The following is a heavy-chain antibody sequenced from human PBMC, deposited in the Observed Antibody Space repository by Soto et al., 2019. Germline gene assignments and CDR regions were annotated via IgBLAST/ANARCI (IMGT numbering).Heavy chain of an antibody. CDR2: ISGSGGST. J-gene: IGHJ5*02. CDR3: AKVKREGYSSSGSPYGRGNWFDP. V-gene: IGHV3-23*01. CDR1: GFTFSSYA. D-gene: IGHD6-13*01. Sequence: EVQLLESGGGLVQPGGSLRLSCAASGFTFSSYAMSWVRQAPGKGLEWVSAISGSGGSTYYADSVKGRFTISRDNSKNTLYLQMNSLRAEDTAVYYCAKVKREGYSSSGSPYGRGNWFDPWGQGTLVTVSS.